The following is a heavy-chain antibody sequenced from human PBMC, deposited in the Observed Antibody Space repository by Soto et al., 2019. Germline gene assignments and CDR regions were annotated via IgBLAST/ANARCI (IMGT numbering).Heavy chain of an antibody. CDR1: GYSFTSYW. D-gene: IGHD6-13*01. Sequence: PGESLKISCKGSGYSFTSYWIGWVRQMPGKGLEWMGITYPGDSDTRYSPSFQGQVTISADKSISTDYLQWSSLKASDTAMYYCARHSQQLGSYYYYYGMDVWGQGTTVTVSS. V-gene: IGHV5-51*01. CDR3: ARHSQQLGSYYYYYGMDV. J-gene: IGHJ6*02. CDR2: TYPGDSDT.